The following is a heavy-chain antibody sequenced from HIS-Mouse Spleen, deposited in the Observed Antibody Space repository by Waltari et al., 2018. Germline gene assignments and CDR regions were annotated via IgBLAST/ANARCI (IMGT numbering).Heavy chain of an antibody. CDR1: GGSISSSSYY. J-gene: IGHJ6*02. CDR3: ARVGYSGYDYYYYYGMDV. CDR2: IHYSGST. V-gene: IGHV4-39*07. Sequence: QLQLQESGPGLVKPSETLSLTCTVSGGSISSSSYYWGRIRQPTGKGLEGIGSIHYSGSTYYNPSLKSRVTISVDTSKNQFSLKLSSVTAADTAVYYCARVGYSGYDYYYYYGMDVWGQGTTVTVSS. D-gene: IGHD5-12*01.